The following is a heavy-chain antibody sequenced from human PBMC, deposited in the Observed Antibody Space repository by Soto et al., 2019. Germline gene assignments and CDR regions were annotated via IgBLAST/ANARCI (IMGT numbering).Heavy chain of an antibody. CDR1: GGTFSSYA. J-gene: IGHJ6*02. CDR2: IIPIFGTA. CDR3: AVGGAARLRYYYYYGMDV. D-gene: IGHD6-6*01. V-gene: IGHV1-69*13. Sequence: ASVKVSCKASGGTFSSYAISWVRQAPGQGLEWMGGIIPIFGTANYAQKFQGRVTITADESTSTAYMELSSLRSEDTAVYYCAVGGAARLRYYYYYGMDVWGQGTTVTVSS.